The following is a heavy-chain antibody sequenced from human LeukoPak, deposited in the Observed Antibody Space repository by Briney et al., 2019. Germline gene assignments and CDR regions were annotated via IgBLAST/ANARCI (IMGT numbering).Heavy chain of an antibody. J-gene: IGHJ4*02. V-gene: IGHV4-38-2*02. D-gene: IGHD3-9*01. CDR3: ARVSRGYDILY. CDR1: NYSVTSGYY. CDR2: IYHSGTT. Sequence: SETLSLTCTVSNYSVTSGYYWGWLRQPPGKGLEWIGSIYHSGTTYYNPSLKRRVTISVDTSKHQFSLNLSSVTAADTDVYYCARVSRGYDILYWGQGTLVTVSS.